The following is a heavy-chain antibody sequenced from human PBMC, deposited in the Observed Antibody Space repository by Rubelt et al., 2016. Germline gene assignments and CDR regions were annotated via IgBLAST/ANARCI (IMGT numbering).Heavy chain of an antibody. Sequence: EVQLLESGGGLVQPGGSLRLSCAVSGFNISVNYMSWVRQAPGQGLEWVSVIDGGDGTWYADSVRGRFTISRDKFKNTLYLQMYNLRVEDTAVYYCTRGWDGGFDPWGQGTLVTVSS. CDR2: IDGGDGT. J-gene: IGHJ5*02. CDR3: TRGWDGGFDP. V-gene: IGHV3-66*01. CDR1: GFNISVNY. D-gene: IGHD1-26*01.